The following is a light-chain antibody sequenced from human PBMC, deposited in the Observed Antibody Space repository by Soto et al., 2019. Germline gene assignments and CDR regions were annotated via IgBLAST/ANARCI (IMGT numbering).Light chain of an antibody. CDR2: GAS. J-gene: IGKJ5*01. CDR3: QQYNNWPIT. CDR1: QTVMTN. Sequence: IVMTQSPSTLSVSQGEIVTFSCRASQTVMTNLAWYQHKPGQAPRLLICGASIRATGVPARFSGSGSGTEFTLTISSLQSEDFEVYYCQQYNNWPITFGQGTRLEIK. V-gene: IGKV3-15*01.